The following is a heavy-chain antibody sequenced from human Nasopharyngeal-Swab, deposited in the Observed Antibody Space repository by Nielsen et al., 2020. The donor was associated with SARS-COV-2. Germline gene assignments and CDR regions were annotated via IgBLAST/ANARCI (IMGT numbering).Heavy chain of an antibody. CDR3: AKALVGATYYFDY. CDR1: GVPFSIYA. J-gene: IGHJ4*02. D-gene: IGHD1-26*01. V-gene: IGHV3-23*01. CDR2: ISGSGGST. Sequence: GESLKISCAASGVPFSIYAMSWVRQAPGKGLEWVSTISGSGGSTYYADSVKGRFTISRDNSKNTLYLQMNSLRAEDTAVYYCAKALVGATYYFDYWGQGTLVTVSS.